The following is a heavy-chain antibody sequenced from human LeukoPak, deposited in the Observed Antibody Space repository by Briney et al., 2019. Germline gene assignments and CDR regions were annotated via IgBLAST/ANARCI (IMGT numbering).Heavy chain of an antibody. CDR3: GRDLPTVTSIDY. D-gene: IGHD4-17*01. J-gene: IGHJ4*02. CDR1: GFTFSTYW. V-gene: IGHV3-74*01. CDR2: INRDASSI. Sequence: GGSLRLSCAASGFTFSTYWMHWVRQAPGKGLVWVSRINRDASSIAYADSVQGRFTISRDNTKNSLYLQMNSLRAEDTAVYYCGRDLPTVTSIDYWGQGTLVTVSS.